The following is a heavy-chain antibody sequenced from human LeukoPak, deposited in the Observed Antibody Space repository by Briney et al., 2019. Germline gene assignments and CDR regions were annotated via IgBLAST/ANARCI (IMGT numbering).Heavy chain of an antibody. CDR1: GGSFSGYY. V-gene: IGHV4-59*01. Sequence: PSETLSLTCAVYGGSFSGYYWSWIRQPPEKGLEWIGYIYYSGSTNYNPSLKSRVTISVDTSKNQFSLKLSSVTAADTAVYYCAGVGGGYNTYFDYWGQGTLVTVSS. CDR2: IYYSGST. CDR3: AGVGGGYNTYFDY. D-gene: IGHD5-24*01. J-gene: IGHJ4*02.